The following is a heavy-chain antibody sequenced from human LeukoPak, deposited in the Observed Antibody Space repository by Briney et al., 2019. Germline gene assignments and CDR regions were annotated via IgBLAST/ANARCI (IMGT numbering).Heavy chain of an antibody. Sequence: PSQTLSLTCTVSGDSMSSDYFYWSWIRQPAGQGLEWIGRVSTRGNTDYNPSLKSRVTISVDTSKNQFSLKLSSVTAADTAVYYCVSRRDGYNYDWYYYYMDVWGKGTTVTVSS. CDR1: GDSMSSDYFY. CDR2: VSTRGNT. V-gene: IGHV4-61*02. D-gene: IGHD5-24*01. J-gene: IGHJ6*03. CDR3: VSRRDGYNYDWYYYYMDV.